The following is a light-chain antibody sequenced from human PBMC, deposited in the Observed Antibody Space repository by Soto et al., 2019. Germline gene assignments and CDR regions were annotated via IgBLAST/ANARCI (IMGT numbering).Light chain of an antibody. Sequence: QITQSPSTLCACVGDRVNICCRASQSISDWLAWYQQRPGKAPKLLIYAASTLQSGVPSRFSGSGSGTDFTLTISCLQSEDFATYYCQQYYSYPWTFGQGTKVDNK. V-gene: IGKV1-5*01. J-gene: IGKJ1*01. CDR1: QSISDW. CDR3: QQYYSYPWT. CDR2: AAS.